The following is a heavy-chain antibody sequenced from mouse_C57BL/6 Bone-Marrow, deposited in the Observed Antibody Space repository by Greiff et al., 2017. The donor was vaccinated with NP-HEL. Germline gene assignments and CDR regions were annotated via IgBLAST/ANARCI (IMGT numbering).Heavy chain of an antibody. V-gene: IGHV1-9*01. CDR1: GYTFTGYW. Sequence: VQLQQSGAELMKPGASVKLSCKATGYTFTGYWIEWVKQRPGHGLEWIGEILPGSGSTNYNEKFKGKATLTADKSSSTAYMELRSLTSEDSAVYFCARRVTGADYWGQGTTLTVSS. CDR3: ARRVTGADY. CDR2: ILPGSGST. J-gene: IGHJ2*01. D-gene: IGHD4-1*01.